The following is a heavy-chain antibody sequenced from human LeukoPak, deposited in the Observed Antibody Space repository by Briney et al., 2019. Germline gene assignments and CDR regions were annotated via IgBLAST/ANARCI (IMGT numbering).Heavy chain of an antibody. Sequence: PGASLQISCKGSGSSFTSYWIGWVRQLPGKGLEWMGIIYPGDSDTRYSPSFQGQVTISADKSISTAYLQWSSLKASDTAMYYCARRQGSWSGGWFDPWGQGTLVTVSS. CDR1: GSSFTSYW. CDR2: IYPGDSDT. CDR3: ARRQGSWSGGWFDP. D-gene: IGHD6-13*01. V-gene: IGHV5-51*01. J-gene: IGHJ5*02.